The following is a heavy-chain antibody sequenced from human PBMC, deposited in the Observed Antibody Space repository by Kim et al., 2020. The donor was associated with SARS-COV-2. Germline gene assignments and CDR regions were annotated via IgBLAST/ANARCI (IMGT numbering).Heavy chain of an antibody. D-gene: IGHD6-13*01. CDR3: ARGRSIHSTPAAPFHALAYYYAMDV. CDR1: GGTFSSYG. CDR2: IIPIFAIA. V-gene: IGHV1-69*13. J-gene: IGHJ6*02. Sequence: SVKVSCRASGGTFSSYGISWVRRAPGQGLEWMGGIIPIFAIANYAQKFQDRVTITADEATNTAYMDLSGLRSEDTAVYFCARGRSIHSTPAAPFHALAYYYAMDVWGQGTTVTVSS.